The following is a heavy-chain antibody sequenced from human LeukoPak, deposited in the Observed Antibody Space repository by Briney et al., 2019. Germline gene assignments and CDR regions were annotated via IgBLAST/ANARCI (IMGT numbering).Heavy chain of an antibody. D-gene: IGHD2-15*01. Sequence: PGGSLRLSCAASGFTFSSYAMSWVRQAPGKGLEWVSAISGSGGSTYYADSVKGRFTISRDNSKNTLYLQMNSLRAEDTAVYYCAKDLGVVVAATGRESDYWGQGTLVTVSS. CDR2: ISGSGGST. CDR3: AKDLGVVVAATGRESDY. CDR1: GFTFSSYA. J-gene: IGHJ4*02. V-gene: IGHV3-23*01.